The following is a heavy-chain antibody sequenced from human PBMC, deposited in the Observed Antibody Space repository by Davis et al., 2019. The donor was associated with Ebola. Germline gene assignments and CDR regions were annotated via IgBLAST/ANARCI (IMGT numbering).Heavy chain of an antibody. V-gene: IGHV1-2*02. Sequence: ASVKVSCKASGYTFTGYYMHWVRQAPGQGLEWMGWINPNSGGTNYAQKFQGRVTMTRDTSISTAYMELSRLRSDDTAVYYCARGYCSSTSCSHAGIAFDIWGQGTMVTVSS. CDR2: INPNSGGT. CDR3: ARGYCSSTSCSHAGIAFDI. J-gene: IGHJ3*02. D-gene: IGHD2-2*01. CDR1: GYTFTGYY.